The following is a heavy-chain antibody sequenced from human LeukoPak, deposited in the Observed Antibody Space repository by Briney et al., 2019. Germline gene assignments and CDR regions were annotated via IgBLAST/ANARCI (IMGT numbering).Heavy chain of an antibody. Sequence: GGSLRLSCAASGFTFSSYWMSWVRQAPGKGLEWVANINKDGGEKYYVDSVKGRFTISRDNAKNSLYLQMNSLRADDTALYYCARSVPDYTRFDYWGQGALVTVSS. CDR1: GFTFSSYW. J-gene: IGHJ4*02. CDR2: INKDGGEK. D-gene: IGHD4-11*01. CDR3: ARSVPDYTRFDY. V-gene: IGHV3-7*03.